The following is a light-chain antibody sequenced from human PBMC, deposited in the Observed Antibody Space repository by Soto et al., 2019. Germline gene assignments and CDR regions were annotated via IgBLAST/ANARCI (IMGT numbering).Light chain of an antibody. CDR2: EVS. J-gene: IGLJ1*01. V-gene: IGLV2-23*02. CDR3: CSYAGSSTPLI. Sequence: QSALTQPASVSGSPGQSITISCTGTSSDVGSYNLVSWYQQHPGKAPKLMIDEVSKRPSGVSNRFSGSKSGNTASLTIYGLEAEDEADYYCCSYAGSSTPLIFGTGTKVTVL. CDR1: SSDVGSYNL.